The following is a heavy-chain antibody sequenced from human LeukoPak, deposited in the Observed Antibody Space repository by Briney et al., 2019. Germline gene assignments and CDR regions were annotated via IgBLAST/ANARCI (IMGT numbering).Heavy chain of an antibody. CDR3: ARGRTDGIAVAANY. D-gene: IGHD6-19*01. CDR2: IYYSGST. J-gene: IGHJ4*02. Sequence: KPSETLSLTCTVSGGSISSYYWSWIRQPPGKGLEWIGYIYYSGSTNYNPSLKSRVTISVDTSKNQFSLKLSSVTAADTAVYYCARGRTDGIAVAANYWGQGTLVTVSS. CDR1: GGSISSYY. V-gene: IGHV4-59*01.